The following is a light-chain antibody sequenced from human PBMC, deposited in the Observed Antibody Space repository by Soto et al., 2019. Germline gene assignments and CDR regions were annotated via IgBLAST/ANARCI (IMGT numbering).Light chain of an antibody. V-gene: IGKV3-15*01. CDR3: QQYDDWPEK. Sequence: IVLTHSPATLSVSPWERATLSCRASQNVRSNLAWYQQKPGQAPRLLIYGASTRATGIPARFSGRGSGTEFILTISSLQSEDFAVYYCQQYDDWPEKFGQGTKVDIK. CDR2: GAS. CDR1: QNVRSN. J-gene: IGKJ1*01.